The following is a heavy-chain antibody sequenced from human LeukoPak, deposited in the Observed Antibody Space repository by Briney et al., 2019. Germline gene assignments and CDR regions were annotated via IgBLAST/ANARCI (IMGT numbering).Heavy chain of an antibody. CDR1: GYTFSSYA. V-gene: IGHV1-2*04. D-gene: IGHD3-16*02. CDR2: INPNSGGT. CDR3: ARGTPGSYLGY. Sequence: ASVKVSCKASGYTFSSYAMNWVRQAPGQGLEWMGWINPNSGGTNYAQKFKDWVTLTRDTSINTTYMELSRLASDVTAVYFCARGTPGSYLGYWGQGTLVTVSP. J-gene: IGHJ4*02.